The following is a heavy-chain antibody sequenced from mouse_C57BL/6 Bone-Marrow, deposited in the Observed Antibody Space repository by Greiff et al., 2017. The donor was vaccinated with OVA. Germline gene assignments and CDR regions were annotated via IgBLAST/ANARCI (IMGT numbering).Heavy chain of an antibody. V-gene: IGHV1-81*01. CDR1: GYTFTSYG. CDR2: IYPRSGNT. CDR3: ARWDYYGYYAMDY. D-gene: IGHD1-1*01. J-gene: IGHJ4*01. Sequence: VQLKESGAELARPGASVKLSCKASGYTFTSYGISWVKQRTGQGLEWIGEIYPRSGNTYYNEKFKGKATLTADKSSSTAYMELRSLTSEDSAVYFCARWDYYGYYAMDYWGQGTSVTVSS.